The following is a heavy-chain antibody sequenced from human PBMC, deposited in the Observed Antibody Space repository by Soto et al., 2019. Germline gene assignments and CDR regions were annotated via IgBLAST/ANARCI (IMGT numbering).Heavy chain of an antibody. D-gene: IGHD1-26*01. CDR2: IVPMLGTP. V-gene: IGHV1-69*11. CDR1: GGTFDNFI. CDR3: WINGRYSSSLRQCSGMDV. Sequence: QVQLVQSGAEVKEPGSSVRVSCKASGGTFDNFIMNWVRQTPGQGLEWMGRIVPMLGTPAYAEKFKGRVTTYASGSTRTMYMEVTWPRSDGTAIFFWWINGRYSSSLRQCSGMDVWGQG. J-gene: IGHJ6*02.